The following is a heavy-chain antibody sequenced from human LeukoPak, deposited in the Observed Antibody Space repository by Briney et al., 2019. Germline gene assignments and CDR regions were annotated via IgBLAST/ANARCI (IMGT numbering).Heavy chain of an antibody. CDR1: GFTFSSYA. J-gene: IGHJ4*02. V-gene: IGHV3-30-3*01. D-gene: IGHD6-13*01. Sequence: GGSLRLSCAASGFTFSSYAMHWVRQAPGKGLEWVAVISYDGSNKYYADSVKGRFTISRDNSKNTLYLQMNSLRAEDTAVYYCARGESSSWYEDYWGQGTLVTVSS. CDR2: ISYDGSNK. CDR3: ARGESSSWYEDY.